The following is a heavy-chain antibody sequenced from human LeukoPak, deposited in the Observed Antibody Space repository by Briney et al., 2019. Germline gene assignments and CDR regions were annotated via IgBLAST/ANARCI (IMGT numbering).Heavy chain of an antibody. CDR1: GFTFSSYG. D-gene: IGHD6-6*01. V-gene: IGHV3-33*01. J-gene: IGHJ6*03. Sequence: PGGSLRLSCAASGFTFSSYGMHWVRQAPGKGLEWVAVIWYDGSNKYYADSVKGRFTISRDNSKNALYLQMNSLRAEDTAVYYCARGVEYSSSSWFFYYYYYMDVWGKGTTVTVSS. CDR3: ARGVEYSSSSWFFYYYYYMDV. CDR2: IWYDGSNK.